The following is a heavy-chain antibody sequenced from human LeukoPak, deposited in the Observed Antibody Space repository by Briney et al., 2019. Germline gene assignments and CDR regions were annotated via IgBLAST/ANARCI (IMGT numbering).Heavy chain of an antibody. Sequence: ASVKVSCKASGYTFTSYAINWVRQAPGQGLEWMGWINTDTGNSTFAQDFTGRFVFSLETSVSTAYLQINNLKAEDTAVYYCARARIIARRGITNMGFDPFGQGTLVTVSS. CDR2: INTDTGNS. CDR1: GYTFTSYA. V-gene: IGHV7-4-1*02. CDR3: ARARIIARRGITNMGFDP. D-gene: IGHD3-10*01. J-gene: IGHJ5*02.